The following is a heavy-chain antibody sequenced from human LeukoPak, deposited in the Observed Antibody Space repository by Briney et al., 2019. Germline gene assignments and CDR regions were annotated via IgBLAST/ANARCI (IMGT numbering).Heavy chain of an antibody. CDR1: GGSISGGDSY. CDR3: ARVNDSSGYYPPDC. V-gene: IGHV4-30-4*01. CDR2: IYYSGST. J-gene: IGHJ4*02. D-gene: IGHD3-22*01. Sequence: PSETLSLTCTVSGGSISGGDSYWSWNRQPPGQGLEWIGYIYYSGSTYYSPSLKSRVTISVDTSKNQFSLRLSSVTAADTAVYYCARVNDSSGYYPPDCGGQGTLVTVSS.